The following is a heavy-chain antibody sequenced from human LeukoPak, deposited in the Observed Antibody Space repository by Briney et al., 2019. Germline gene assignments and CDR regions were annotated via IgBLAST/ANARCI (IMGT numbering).Heavy chain of an antibody. Sequence: SETLSLTCTVSGGSISSSGYYWGCIRQPPGKGLEWIGSIYHIGSTYYNPSLKSRVTMSIDTSKNQFSLKLSSVTAADTAVYYCARLITMIVVVGDYWGQGTLVTVSS. CDR3: ARLITMIVVVGDY. D-gene: IGHD3-22*01. V-gene: IGHV4-39*01. CDR1: GGSISSSGYY. J-gene: IGHJ4*02. CDR2: IYHIGST.